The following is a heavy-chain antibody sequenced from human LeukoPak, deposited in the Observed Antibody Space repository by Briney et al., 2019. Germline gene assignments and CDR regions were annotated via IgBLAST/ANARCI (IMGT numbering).Heavy chain of an antibody. CDR3: ARGQWAYYMDV. Sequence: PGGSLRLSCAASGFTFSSYWMHWVRQAPGKGLVWVSRINTDGSSTSYADPVKGRFTISRDNAKNTLCLQMNSLRAEDTAVYYCARGQWAYYMDVWGKGTTVIVSS. V-gene: IGHV3-74*01. CDR2: INTDGSST. D-gene: IGHD2-8*01. CDR1: GFTFSSYW. J-gene: IGHJ6*03.